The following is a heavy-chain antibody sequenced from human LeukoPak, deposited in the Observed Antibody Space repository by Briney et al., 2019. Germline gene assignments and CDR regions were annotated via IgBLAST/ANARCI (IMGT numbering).Heavy chain of an antibody. Sequence: GSSVKVSCKASGGTFSSYTISWVRQAPGQGLEWMGIINPSGGSTSYAQKFQGRVTMTRDTSTSTVYMELSSLRSEDTAVYYCARAIPDDGGYFDYWGQGTLVTVSS. CDR2: INPSGGST. V-gene: IGHV1-46*01. J-gene: IGHJ4*02. D-gene: IGHD2-15*01. CDR1: GGTFSSYT. CDR3: ARAIPDDGGYFDY.